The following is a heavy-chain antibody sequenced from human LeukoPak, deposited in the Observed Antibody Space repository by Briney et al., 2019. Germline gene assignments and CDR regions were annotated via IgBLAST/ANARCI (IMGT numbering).Heavy chain of an antibody. CDR3: AKDLRSPYCSSTSCNY. D-gene: IGHD2-2*01. CDR1: GFTLSNYA. Sequence: GGSLRLSCAASGFTLSNYAMSWVRQAPGKGLEWVSSISGSGGSTYYADSVKGRFTISRDNSKNTLYLQMNSLRAEDTAVYYCAKDLRSPYCSSTSCNYWGQGTLVTVSS. J-gene: IGHJ4*02. CDR2: ISGSGGST. V-gene: IGHV3-23*01.